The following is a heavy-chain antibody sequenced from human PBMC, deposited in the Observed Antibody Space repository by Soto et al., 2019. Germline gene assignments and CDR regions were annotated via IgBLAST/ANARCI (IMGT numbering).Heavy chain of an antibody. D-gene: IGHD6-13*01. CDR2: TYYRSKWYN. CDR3: ARGHRGAAKGYNWFDP. V-gene: IGHV6-1*01. J-gene: IGHJ5*02. Sequence: QTLSLTCAISGDSVSSNSAAWNWIRQSPSRGLEWLGRTYYRSKWYNDYAVSAKSRITINPDTSKNQFSLQLNSVTPEDTAVYYCARGHRGAAKGYNWFDPWGQGTLVTVSS. CDR1: GDSVSSNSAA.